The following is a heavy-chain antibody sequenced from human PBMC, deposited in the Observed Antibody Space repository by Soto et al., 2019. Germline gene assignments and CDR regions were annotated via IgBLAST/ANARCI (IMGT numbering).Heavy chain of an antibody. Sequence: SVKVSCKASGGTFSSYAISWVRQAPGQGLEWMGGIIPIFGTANYAQKFQGRVTITADESTSTAYMELSSLRSEDTAVYYCAREDGYSYGFDYWGQGTLVTVSS. D-gene: IGHD5-18*01. CDR1: GGTFSSYA. CDR3: AREDGYSYGFDY. J-gene: IGHJ4*02. V-gene: IGHV1-69*13. CDR2: IIPIFGTA.